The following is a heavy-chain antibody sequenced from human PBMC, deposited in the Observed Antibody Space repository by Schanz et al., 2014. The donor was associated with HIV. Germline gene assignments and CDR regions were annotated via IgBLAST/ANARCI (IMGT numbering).Heavy chain of an antibody. D-gene: IGHD2-15*01. V-gene: IGHV3-30*18. CDR1: GFTFSSNG. Sequence: VQLVESGGALVQPGRSLRLSCSASGFTFSSNGMHWVRQAPGKGLEWVAVISYDGNYKIYSESVKGRFTISRDNSKNTLYLHMSSLRREDTAVYYCAKDRGYCDGSGCYWGDYWGQGTLVTVSS. CDR2: ISYDGNYK. J-gene: IGHJ4*02. CDR3: AKDRGYCDGSGCYWGDY.